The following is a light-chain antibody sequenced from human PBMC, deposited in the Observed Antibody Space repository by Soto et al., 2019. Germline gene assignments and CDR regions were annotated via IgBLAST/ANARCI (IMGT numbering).Light chain of an antibody. V-gene: IGKV3-20*01. CDR2: GAS. Sequence: EIVLTQSPGTLSLSPGERVILSCRASQSVSSSYLAWYQQKPGQAPNLLIYGASRRATGIPDRFSGSGSGTDFTLTISRLEPEDFAVYFCQQYGDSPQTFGQGTKLEIK. CDR3: QQYGDSPQT. CDR1: QSVSSSY. J-gene: IGKJ2*01.